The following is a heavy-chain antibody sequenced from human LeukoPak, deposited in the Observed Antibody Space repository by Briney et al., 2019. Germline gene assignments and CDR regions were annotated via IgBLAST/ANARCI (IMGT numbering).Heavy chain of an antibody. V-gene: IGHV3-11*01. CDR2: ISSSGSPI. Sequence: PGGSLRLSCATSGFTFSDYYMSWIRQAPGKWLEWVSYISSSGSPIYYADSVKGRFTISRDNAKNSLYLQMNSLRAEDTALYFCAKDAQYSSGSNYFGYWGQGTLVTVSS. J-gene: IGHJ4*02. D-gene: IGHD6-19*01. CDR1: GFTFSDYY. CDR3: AKDAQYSSGSNYFGY.